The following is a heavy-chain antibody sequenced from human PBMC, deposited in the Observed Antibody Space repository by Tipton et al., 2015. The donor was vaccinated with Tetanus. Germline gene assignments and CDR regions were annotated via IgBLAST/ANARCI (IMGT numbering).Heavy chain of an antibody. CDR3: ARDLRTDYYDSSGYYYHYYYGMDV. D-gene: IGHD3-22*01. J-gene: IGHJ6*02. Sequence: LSLTCTVSGGSISSYYWSWIRQPPGKGLEWIGYIYYSGSTNYNPSLKSRVTISVDTSKNQFSLKLSSVTAADTAVYYCARDLRTDYYDSSGYYYHYYYGMDVWGQGTTVTVSS. CDR1: GGSISSYY. V-gene: IGHV4-59*01. CDR2: IYYSGST.